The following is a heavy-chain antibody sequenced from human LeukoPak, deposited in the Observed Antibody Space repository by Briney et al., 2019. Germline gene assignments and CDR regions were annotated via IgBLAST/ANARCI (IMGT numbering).Heavy chain of an antibody. CDR3: ARLLRDYFDY. D-gene: IGHD2-15*01. J-gene: IGHJ4*02. CDR1: GYIFTSYW. CDR2: IYPGDSDT. Sequence: GESLKISCKGSGYIFTSYWIGWVRQMPGKGLEWMGIIYPGDSDTGYSPSFQGQVTISADKSISTAYLQWSGLKASDTAMYYCARLLRDYFDYWGQGTLVTVSS. V-gene: IGHV5-51*01.